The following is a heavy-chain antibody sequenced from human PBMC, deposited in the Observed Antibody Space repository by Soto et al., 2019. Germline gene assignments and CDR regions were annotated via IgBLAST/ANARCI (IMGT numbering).Heavy chain of an antibody. Sequence: QVQLVQSGAEVKKPGASVKVSCKASGYTFTSYAMHWVRQAPGQRLEWMGWINAGNGNTKYSQKFQGRVTITRDTSASTAYRELSSLRSEETAVYYCAKEEIAVAGTGWFAPWGQGTLGTVSS. CDR2: INAGNGNT. CDR3: AKEEIAVAGTGWFAP. J-gene: IGHJ5*02. V-gene: IGHV1-3*01. D-gene: IGHD6-19*01. CDR1: GYTFTSYA.